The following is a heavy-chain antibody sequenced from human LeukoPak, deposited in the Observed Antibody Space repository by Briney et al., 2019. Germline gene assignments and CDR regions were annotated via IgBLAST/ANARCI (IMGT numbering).Heavy chain of an antibody. CDR2: FDLEDGET. V-gene: IGHV1-24*01. D-gene: IGHD2-2*01. J-gene: IGHJ5*02. CDR3: ATEAGYCSSTSCYLFWFDP. Sequence: ASVKVSCKVSGYTLTELSMHWVRQAPGKGLEWMGGFDLEDGETIYAQKFQGRVTMTEDTSTDTAYMELSSLRSEDTAVYYCATEAGYCSSTSCYLFWFDPWGQGTLVTVSS. CDR1: GYTLTELS.